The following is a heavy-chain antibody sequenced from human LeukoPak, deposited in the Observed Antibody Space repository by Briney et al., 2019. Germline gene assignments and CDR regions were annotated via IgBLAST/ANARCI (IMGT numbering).Heavy chain of an antibody. CDR3: ARTFRYCSSTSCYGPYYHGMDV. CDR1: GGSFSGYY. V-gene: IGHV4-34*01. CDR2: INHSGST. D-gene: IGHD2-2*01. Sequence: ASETLSLTCAVYGGSFSGYYWSWIRQPPGKGLEWIGEINHSGSTNYNPSLKSRVTISVDTSKNQFSLKLSSVTAADTAVYYCARTFRYCSSTSCYGPYYHGMDVWGQGTTVTVSS. J-gene: IGHJ6*02.